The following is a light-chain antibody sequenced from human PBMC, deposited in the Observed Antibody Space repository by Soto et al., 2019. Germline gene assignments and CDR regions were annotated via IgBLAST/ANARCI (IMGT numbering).Light chain of an antibody. CDR2: GAS. J-gene: IGKJ1*01. CDR3: QQYNNWPPKT. CDR1: QSVSSN. V-gene: IGKV3-15*01. Sequence: EIVMTHAPATLSVSPGERASLSWRASQSVSSNLAWYQQKPGQAPRLLMYGASTRVTGIPARFSGSGSGTEFTLTISSLQSEDFAVYYCQQYNNWPPKTFGQGTKVDIK.